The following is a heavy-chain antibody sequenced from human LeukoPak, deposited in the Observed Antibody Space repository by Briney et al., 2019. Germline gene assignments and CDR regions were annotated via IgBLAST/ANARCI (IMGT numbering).Heavy chain of an antibody. CDR2: ISSSGSTM. D-gene: IGHD3-3*01. CDR3: ARDRSHFITIFGVSPGLMDV. Sequence: GGSLRLSCAASGFIFSDYYMSWIRQAPGKGLEWVSYISSSGSTMYYTDSVKGRFTISRDNAKDSLYLQMNSLRAEDTAVYYCARDRSHFITIFGVSPGLMDVWGKGTTVTVSS. CDR1: GFIFSDYY. V-gene: IGHV3-11*01. J-gene: IGHJ6*03.